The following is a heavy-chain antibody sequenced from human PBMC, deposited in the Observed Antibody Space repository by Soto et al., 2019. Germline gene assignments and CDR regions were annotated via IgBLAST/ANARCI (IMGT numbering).Heavy chain of an antibody. V-gene: IGHV3-48*01. CDR3: ARDGGGMDAFDI. D-gene: IGHD3-16*01. CDR2: ISSSSTTI. Sequence: GGSLRLSCAASRFTFSSYGMNWVRQAPGKGLEWVSYISSSSTTIHYADSVKGRFTISRDNAKNSLYLQMNSLRAEDTAVYYCARDGGGMDAFDIWGQGTMVTVSS. J-gene: IGHJ3*02. CDR1: RFTFSSYG.